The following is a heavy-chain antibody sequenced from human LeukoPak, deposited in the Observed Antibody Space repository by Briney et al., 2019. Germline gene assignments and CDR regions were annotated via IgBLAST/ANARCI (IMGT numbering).Heavy chain of an antibody. V-gene: IGHV3-7*01. CDR1: GVSVTDHY. CDR3: ASTFPYCDDGTCAL. D-gene: IGHD2-21*01. CDR2: INPAGGTK. J-gene: IGHJ4*02. Sequence: ETLSLTCTVSGVSVTDHYWSWVRQAPGKGLEWVANINPAGGTKNYVDSARARFTISRDNAANSLYLQMNSLRTEDTAVYYCASTFPYCDDGTCALGGRGTLVTVSS.